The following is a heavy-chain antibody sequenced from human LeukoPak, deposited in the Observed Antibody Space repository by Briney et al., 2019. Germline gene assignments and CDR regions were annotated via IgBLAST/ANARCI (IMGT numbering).Heavy chain of an antibody. J-gene: IGHJ4*02. CDR1: GFTFSGYA. Sequence: GGSLRLSCAASGFTFSGYAMSWVRQAPGKGLEWVSAISGSGGSTYYADSVKGRFTISRDNSKNTLYLQMNSLRAEDTAVYYCAKGGAVAGMWAYYFDYWSQGTLVTVSS. V-gene: IGHV3-23*01. CDR3: AKGGAVAGMWAYYFDY. CDR2: ISGSGGST. D-gene: IGHD6-19*01.